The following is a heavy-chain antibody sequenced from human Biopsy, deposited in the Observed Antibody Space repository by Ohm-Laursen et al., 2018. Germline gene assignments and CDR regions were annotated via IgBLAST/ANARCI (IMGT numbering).Heavy chain of an antibody. Sequence: SSVKVSCNASGDAFLGYYLHWVRQAPGQGLEWMGSIYPNSGDTDFAQKFQGRVSMARDTSVSTAYLELSSLRSDDTAIYYCARDLLEWSLPSWGQGTLVTVSS. J-gene: IGHJ4*02. CDR3: ARDLLEWSLPS. CDR1: GDAFLGYY. V-gene: IGHV1-2*02. CDR2: IYPNSGDT. D-gene: IGHD3-3*01.